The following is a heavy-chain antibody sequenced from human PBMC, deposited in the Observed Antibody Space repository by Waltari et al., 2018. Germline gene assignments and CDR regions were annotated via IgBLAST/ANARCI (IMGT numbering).Heavy chain of an antibody. CDR3: ARSPNGKLADY. CDR1: GGSISSHY. Sequence: QVQLQESGPGLVKPSETLSLTCTVSGGSISSHYWSWIRQPPGKGLEWIGYIYYSGSTNYNPSLKSRVTISVDTSKNQCSLKLSSVTAADTAVYYCARSPNGKLADYWGQGTLITVSS. D-gene: IGHD1-1*01. CDR2: IYYSGST. V-gene: IGHV4-59*11. J-gene: IGHJ4*02.